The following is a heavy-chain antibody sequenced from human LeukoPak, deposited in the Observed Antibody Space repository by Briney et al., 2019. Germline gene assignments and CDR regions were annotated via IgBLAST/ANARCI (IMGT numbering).Heavy chain of an antibody. CDR3: ATNSGSAGAGSI. Sequence: SETLSLTCTVSGGSISSYYWSWIRQPPGKGLEWIGYIYYSGSTNYNPSLKSRVTISVDTSKNQFSLKLSSVTAADTAVYYCATNSGSAGAGSIWGQGTMVTVSS. J-gene: IGHJ3*02. CDR2: IYYSGST. D-gene: IGHD1-26*01. CDR1: GGSISSYY. V-gene: IGHV4-59*12.